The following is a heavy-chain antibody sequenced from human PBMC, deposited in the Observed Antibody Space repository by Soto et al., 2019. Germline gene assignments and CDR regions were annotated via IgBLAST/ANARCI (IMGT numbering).Heavy chain of an antibody. J-gene: IGHJ1*01. CDR3: AQDASGNSLAY. D-gene: IGHD3-3*01. Sequence: QVQLVQSGAEVKKPGSSVNVSCKASGGTFSSYTISWVRQAPGQGLEWMGGIIPIFGAAKNAQKFQDRLTLTADESTSKGYMELSSLTSEDTAIYYCAQDASGNSLAYWGQGTLVIVSA. CDR2: IIPIFGAA. V-gene: IGHV1-69*01. CDR1: GGTFSSYT.